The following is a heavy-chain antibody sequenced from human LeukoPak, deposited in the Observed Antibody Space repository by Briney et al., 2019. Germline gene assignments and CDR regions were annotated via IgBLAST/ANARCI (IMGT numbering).Heavy chain of an antibody. J-gene: IGHJ4*02. D-gene: IGHD3-22*01. Sequence: SETLSLTCTVSGGSISSYYWSWIRQPPGKGLEWTGYIYYSGSTNYNPSLKSRVTISVDTSKNQFSLKLSSVTAADTAVYYCARGGSGYSDYWGQGTLVTVSS. V-gene: IGHV4-59*01. CDR2: IYYSGST. CDR1: GGSISSYY. CDR3: ARGGSGYSDY.